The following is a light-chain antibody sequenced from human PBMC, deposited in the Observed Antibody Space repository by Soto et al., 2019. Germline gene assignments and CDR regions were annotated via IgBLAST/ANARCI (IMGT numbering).Light chain of an antibody. CDR3: QQCHRYLT. CDR2: GAS. J-gene: IGKJ1*01. V-gene: IGKV1-5*01. Sequence: DIQMTQSPSSLSASVGDRVTITCRASESMSNCLAWYQQKPGKAPKLLISGASSLQSGVPSRFSGSASRTEFTLTISSLQPDDIATYYCQQCHRYLTSGQGTKVDIK. CDR1: ESMSNC.